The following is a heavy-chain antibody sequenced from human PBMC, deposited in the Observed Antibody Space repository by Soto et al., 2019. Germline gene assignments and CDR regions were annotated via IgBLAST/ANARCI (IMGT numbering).Heavy chain of an antibody. D-gene: IGHD6-6*01. CDR3: ARDTEYSSPQIPNYGMDV. V-gene: IGHV1-18*01. CDR1: GYTFTSYG. Sequence: QVQLVQSGAEVKKPGASVKVSCKASGYTFTSYGISWVRQAPGQGLEWMGWFSAYNGNTNYAQKLQGRVTMTTDTSTSTAYMELRSLRSDDTAVYYCARDTEYSSPQIPNYGMDVWGQGTTVTVSS. CDR2: FSAYNGNT. J-gene: IGHJ6*02.